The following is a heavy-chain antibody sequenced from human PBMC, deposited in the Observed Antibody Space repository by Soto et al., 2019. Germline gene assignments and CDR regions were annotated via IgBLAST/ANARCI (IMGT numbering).Heavy chain of an antibody. D-gene: IGHD2-2*01. CDR2: IIPIFGTA. J-gene: IGHJ6*02. Sequence: SVKVSCKXSGGTFSSYAISWVRQAPGQGLEWMGGIIPIFGTANYAQKFQGRVTITADESTSTAYMELSSLRSEDTAVYYCARQIVVVPAANGGYYYGMDVWGQGTTVTVSS. CDR3: ARQIVVVPAANGGYYYGMDV. V-gene: IGHV1-69*13. CDR1: GGTFSSYA.